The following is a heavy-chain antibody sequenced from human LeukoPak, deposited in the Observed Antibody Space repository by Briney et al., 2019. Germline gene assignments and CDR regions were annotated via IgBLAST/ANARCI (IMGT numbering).Heavy chain of an antibody. D-gene: IGHD2-2*01. Sequence: GGSLRLSCAASEFTFSNYHMNWVRQAPGKGLEWVSYISSRSEAIYNADSVKGRFTIFRDNAKSSLYLQMNSLRAEDTAVYYCTSDGGHGYAMDFWGQGTLVTVSS. CDR1: EFTFSNYH. CDR2: ISSRSEAI. CDR3: TSDGGHGYAMDF. J-gene: IGHJ4*02. V-gene: IGHV3-48*03.